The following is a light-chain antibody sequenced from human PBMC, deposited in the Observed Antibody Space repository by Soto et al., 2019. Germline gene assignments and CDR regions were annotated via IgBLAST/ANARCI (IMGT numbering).Light chain of an antibody. CDR3: QQSYSTART. CDR2: AAS. V-gene: IGKV1-39*01. Sequence: DIQMTQSPSSLSASIGDRVTITCRASQTVNTYFHWYQQEPGKAPKLLIYAASNLQSGVPSRFSGSGSGTNFTLTISSLQPEDFATYYCQQSYSTARTFGQGTNVDIK. CDR1: QTVNTY. J-gene: IGKJ1*01.